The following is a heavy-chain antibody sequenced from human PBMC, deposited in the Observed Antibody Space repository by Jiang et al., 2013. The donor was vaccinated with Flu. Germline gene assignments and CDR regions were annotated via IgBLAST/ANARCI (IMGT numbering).Heavy chain of an antibody. V-gene: IGHV4-39*02. CDR2: VYYSDTT. D-gene: IGHD1-26*01. Sequence: PGLVKSSETLSLTCIVAGDSLSSSRYFWGWIRQPPGKGLEWLGSVYYSDTTYYNPSLKSRVTISVDTSKNHFSLKMSSVTAADTAVYYCARSIGVGATTPFVDWGQGTLVTVSS. J-gene: IGHJ4*02. CDR1: GDSLSSSRYF. CDR3: ARSIGVGATTPFVD.